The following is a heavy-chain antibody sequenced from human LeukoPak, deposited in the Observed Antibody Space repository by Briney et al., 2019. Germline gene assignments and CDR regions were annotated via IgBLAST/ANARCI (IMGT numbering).Heavy chain of an antibody. CDR1: GFTFSSSW. CDR3: VRQPPYRDLRYFDWLSSVVYFDY. J-gene: IGHJ4*02. CDR2: IKCDGSEK. D-gene: IGHD3-9*01. V-gene: IGHV3-52*01. Sequence: GGSLRLSCAASGFTFSSSWMHWVCQAPEKGLEWVADIKCDGSEKYYVDSVKGRLTISRDNAKNSLYLQVNSLRAEDMTVYYCVRQPPYRDLRYFDWLSSVVYFDYWGQGTLVTVSS.